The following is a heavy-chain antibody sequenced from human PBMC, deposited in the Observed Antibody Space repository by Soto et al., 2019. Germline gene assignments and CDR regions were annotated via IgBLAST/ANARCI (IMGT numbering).Heavy chain of an antibody. V-gene: IGHV1-69*13. CDR2: IIPIFGTA. CDR3: AREGNYYDSSGYSPH. J-gene: IGHJ4*02. CDR1: GGTFSSYA. Sequence: SVKVSFKASGGTFSSYAIIWLRQAPGQGLEWMGGIIPIFGTANYAQKFQGRVTITADESTSTAYMELSSLRSEDTAVYYCAREGNYYDSSGYSPHWGQGTLVTVSS. D-gene: IGHD3-22*01.